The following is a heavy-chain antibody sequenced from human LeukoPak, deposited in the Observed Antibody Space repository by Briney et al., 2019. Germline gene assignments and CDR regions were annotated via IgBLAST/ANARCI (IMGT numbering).Heavy chain of an antibody. CDR1: GFTFSSYW. D-gene: IGHD1-26*01. J-gene: IGHJ4*02. V-gene: IGHV3-7*01. CDR2: IKEDGSEK. Sequence: GGSLRLSCAASGFTFSSYWMTWVRQAPGKGLEWVANIKEDGSEKYYVDSVKGQFTISRDNAKNSLYLQMNSLRAEDTAVYYCARDYSGSYYLILDYWGQGTLVTVSS. CDR3: ARDYSGSYYLILDY.